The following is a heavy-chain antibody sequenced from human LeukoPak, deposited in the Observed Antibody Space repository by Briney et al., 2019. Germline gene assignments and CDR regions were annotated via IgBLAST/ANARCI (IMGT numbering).Heavy chain of an antibody. CDR2: ISGSGGST. J-gene: IGHJ6*02. Sequence: GWSLRLSCAASGFTFSSYSMNWVRQAPGKGLEWVSAISGSGGSTYYADSVKGRFTISRDNSKNTLYLQMNSLRAEDTAVYYCAKDPFHYYGMDVWGQGTTVTVSS. V-gene: IGHV3-23*01. CDR3: AKDPFHYYGMDV. CDR1: GFTFSSYS.